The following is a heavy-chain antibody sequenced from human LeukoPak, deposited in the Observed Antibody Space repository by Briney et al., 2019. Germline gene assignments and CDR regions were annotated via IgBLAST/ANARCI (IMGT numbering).Heavy chain of an antibody. CDR1: GDSVSSDSAA. V-gene: IGHV6-1*01. J-gene: IGHJ6*03. CDR3: ARGGIAARPNYYYYYMDV. Sequence: SQTLSLTCAISGDSVSSDSAAWNWIRQSPSRGLEWLGRTYYRSQWFIDYAVSVKTRITIKSDTSKNQFSLKLSSVTAADTAVYYCARGGIAARPNYYYYYMDVWGKGTTVTVSS. D-gene: IGHD6-6*01. CDR2: TYYRSQWFI.